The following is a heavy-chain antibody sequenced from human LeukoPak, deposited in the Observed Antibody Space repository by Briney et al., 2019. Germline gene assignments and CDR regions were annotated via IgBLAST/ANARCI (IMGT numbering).Heavy chain of an antibody. CDR2: ISDSGTTI. CDR3: ARVYIAEDY. Sequence: GGSLRLFCAASGFTFSNYAMNWVRQAPGKGLEWISYISDSGTTIYYADSVKGRFTISRDNAKNSLYLQMNSLRAEDTAVYYCARVYIAEDYWGQGTLVTISS. V-gene: IGHV3-48*04. D-gene: IGHD2-15*01. CDR1: GFTFSNYA. J-gene: IGHJ4*02.